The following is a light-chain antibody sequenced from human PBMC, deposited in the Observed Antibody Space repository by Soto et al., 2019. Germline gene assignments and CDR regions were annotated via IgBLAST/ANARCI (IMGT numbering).Light chain of an antibody. Sequence: QSALTQPPSVSGAPGQRVTISCTGSSSNIGAGYDVNWYQQLPGTAPKLLIYGNNNRPSGVPDRFSDSKSGTSASLAITGLQAEDEADYYCQSYDSSLSSVVFGGGTKLTVL. CDR2: GNN. J-gene: IGLJ2*01. V-gene: IGLV1-40*01. CDR1: SSNIGAGYD. CDR3: QSYDSSLSSVV.